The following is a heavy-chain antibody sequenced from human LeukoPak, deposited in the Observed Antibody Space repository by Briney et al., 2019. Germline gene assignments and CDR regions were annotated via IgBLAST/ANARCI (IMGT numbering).Heavy chain of an antibody. Sequence: GGSLRLSCAASGFTLSSNYMTGIRQSPGKGLEWGSLISSGGSTYNADSVTGRFTLYRDNSKNTLYLQMNSLRAEDTAVYYCARVRGDTAVVTGDYYYYMDVWGKGTTAPVSS. CDR2: ISSGGST. V-gene: IGHV3-53*01. J-gene: IGHJ6*03. CDR3: ARVRGDTAVVTGDYYYYMDV. CDR1: GFTLSSNY. D-gene: IGHD5-18*01.